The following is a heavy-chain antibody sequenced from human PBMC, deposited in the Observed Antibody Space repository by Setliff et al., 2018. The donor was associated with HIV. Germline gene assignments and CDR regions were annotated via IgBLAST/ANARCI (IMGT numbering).Heavy chain of an antibody. Sequence: PGGSLRLSCAASGFFFSTYWMNWVRQAPGKGPQWVARIVGDGSGTSHADAVKGRFTISRDNAKNTLFLQMNSLRAEDSAMYYCATNRRDCYSASCPLTSWGQGTLVTV. CDR2: IVGDGSGT. D-gene: IGHD2-2*01. V-gene: IGHV3-74*01. J-gene: IGHJ4*02. CDR1: GFFFSTYW. CDR3: ATNRRDCYSASCPLTS.